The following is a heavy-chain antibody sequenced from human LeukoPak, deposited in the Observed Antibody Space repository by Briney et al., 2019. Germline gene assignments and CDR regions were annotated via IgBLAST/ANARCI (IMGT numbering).Heavy chain of an antibody. CDR3: ARDGGSSADFDY. CDR2: INPDSGGT. D-gene: IGHD1-26*01. V-gene: IGHV1-2*06. Sequence: ASVKVSCKASGYTFTYYYMHWVRQAPGQGLEWMGRINPDSGGTNYAQKFQGRVTMARDTSISTAYMELSRLRSDDTAVYYCARDGGSSADFDYWGQGTLVTVSS. CDR1: GYTFTYYY. J-gene: IGHJ4*02.